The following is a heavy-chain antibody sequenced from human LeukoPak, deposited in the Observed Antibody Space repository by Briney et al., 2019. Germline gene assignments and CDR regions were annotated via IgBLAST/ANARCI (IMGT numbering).Heavy chain of an antibody. V-gene: IGHV3-48*03. Sequence: GGSLRLSCAASGFTFSSYEMNWVRQAPGKGLEWVSYISSSGSTIYYADSVKGRFTISRDNAKNSLYLQMNSLRPDDTAVYYCARDRHVYYDILTGYASYFEYWGQGALVTVSS. CDR2: ISSSGSTI. CDR1: GFTFSSYE. CDR3: ARDRHVYYDILTGYASYFEY. D-gene: IGHD3-9*01. J-gene: IGHJ4*02.